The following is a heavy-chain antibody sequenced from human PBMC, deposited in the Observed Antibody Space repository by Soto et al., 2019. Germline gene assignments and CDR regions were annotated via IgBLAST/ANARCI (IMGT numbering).Heavy chain of an antibody. V-gene: IGHV1-18*01. CDR3: ARGHEVIRGALDV. Sequence: QVQLVQSGAEVKKPGASVKVSCKASGYRFQTYGMTWVRQAPGQGLEWMGWISAYSVDTYTTQKFQDRVTMTTDTPTGTAYMELRGLRSDDTAVYYCARGHEVIRGALDVWGQGTTVTVSS. D-gene: IGHD2-21*01. J-gene: IGHJ6*02. CDR2: ISAYSVDT. CDR1: GYRFQTYG.